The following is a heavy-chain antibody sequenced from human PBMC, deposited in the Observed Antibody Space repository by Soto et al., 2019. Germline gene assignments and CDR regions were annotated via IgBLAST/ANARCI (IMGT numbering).Heavy chain of an antibody. J-gene: IGHJ4*02. CDR3: ARLGRGKGLEY. CDR2: IYYSGSS. Sequence: QVQLQESGPGLVKPSETLSLTCTVSGGSISSYYWSWIRQPPGKGLEWIGYIYYSGSSYYNPSLRSRVPISVDTSKNQVSLKLRYVTAADTAVYVCARLGRGKGLEYWGQGTLVTVSS. D-gene: IGHD3-10*01. V-gene: IGHV4-59*08. CDR1: GGSISSYY.